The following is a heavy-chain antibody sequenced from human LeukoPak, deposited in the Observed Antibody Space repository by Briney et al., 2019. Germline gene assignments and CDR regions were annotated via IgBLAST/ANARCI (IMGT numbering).Heavy chain of an antibody. Sequence: PSETLSLTCTVSGGSISSSSYYWGWIRQPPGKELEWIGSIYYSGSTYYNPSLKSRVTISVDTSKNQFSLKLSSVTAADTAVYYCARTLTMVRGANWFDPWGQGTLVTVSS. CDR2: IYYSGST. J-gene: IGHJ5*02. CDR3: ARTLTMVRGANWFDP. V-gene: IGHV4-39*01. D-gene: IGHD3-10*01. CDR1: GGSISSSSYY.